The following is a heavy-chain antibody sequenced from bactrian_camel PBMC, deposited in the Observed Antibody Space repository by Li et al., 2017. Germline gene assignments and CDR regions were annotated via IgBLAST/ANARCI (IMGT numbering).Heavy chain of an antibody. CDR2: IDSDGAS. CDR3: AADWQRPPEGMVCPHGILMPTRFGY. J-gene: IGHJ6*01. CDR1: GYTSFIDC. D-gene: IGHD3*01. V-gene: IGHV3S26*01. Sequence: VQLVESGGGSVQAGGSLKLSCTYSGYTSFIDCMGWFRQAPGKGPEGVAAIDSDGASIYLDSMKGRFTLSQDDAKSTVYLQMNSLKPEDTGVYYCAADWQRPPEGMVCPHGILMPTRFGYWGQGTQVTVS.